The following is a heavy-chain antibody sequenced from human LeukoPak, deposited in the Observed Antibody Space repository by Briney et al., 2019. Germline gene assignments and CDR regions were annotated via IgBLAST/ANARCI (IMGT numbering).Heavy chain of an antibody. V-gene: IGHV3-21*01. D-gene: IGHD5-12*01. CDR3: ARDGDPTRGFDY. Sequence: GGSLLLSCAASGFTFSSYSMNWVRPAPGKGLEWVSSISSSSSYIYYADSVKGRFTISRDNAKNSLYLQMNSLRAEDTAVYYCARDGDPTRGFDYWGQGTLVTVSS. CDR2: ISSSSSYI. CDR1: GFTFSSYS. J-gene: IGHJ4*02.